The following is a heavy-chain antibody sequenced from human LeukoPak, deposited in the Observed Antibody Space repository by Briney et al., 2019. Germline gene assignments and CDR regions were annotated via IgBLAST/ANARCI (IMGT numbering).Heavy chain of an antibody. CDR3: ARDEWSLYFDY. V-gene: IGHV3-30-3*01. J-gene: IGHJ4*02. CDR2: ISYDGSNK. CDR1: GFTFSSYA. D-gene: IGHD3-3*01. Sequence: PGRSLRPSCAASGFTFSSYAMHWVRQAPGKGLEWVAVISYDGSNKYYADSVKGRFTISRDNSKNTLYLQMNSLRAEDTAVYYCARDEWSLYFDYWGQGTLVTVSS.